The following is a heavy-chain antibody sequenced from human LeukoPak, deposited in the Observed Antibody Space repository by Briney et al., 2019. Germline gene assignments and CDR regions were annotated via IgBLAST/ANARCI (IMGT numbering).Heavy chain of an antibody. CDR2: ISGSGGST. CDR1: GFTFSSYA. CDR3: AKLYSSGWRGYFDY. V-gene: IGHV3-23*01. Sequence: PGGSLRLSCAASGFTFSSYAMSWVRQAPGKGLEWVSAISGSGGSTYYADSVKGRFTISRDNSKNTLYLQMNSLRVEDTVVYYCAKLYSSGWRGYFDYWGQGTLVTVSS. D-gene: IGHD6-19*01. J-gene: IGHJ4*02.